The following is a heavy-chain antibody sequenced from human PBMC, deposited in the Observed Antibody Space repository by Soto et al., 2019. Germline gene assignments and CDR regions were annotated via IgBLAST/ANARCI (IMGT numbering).Heavy chain of an antibody. CDR3: AHKGPEDWPLDH. V-gene: IGHV2-5*02. J-gene: IGHJ4*02. CDR2: IYWDDSK. CDR1: GFSLSTSGVG. D-gene: IGHD3-9*01. Sequence: QITLKESGPTLVGPTQTLTLTCAFSGFSLSTSGVGVGWIRQPPGKALERLAVIYWDDSKHYSPSLRSRPTTTKDTPKHQVVTTTTNMDPMHTVTYCCAHKGPEDWPLDHSGQGTLVTVPS.